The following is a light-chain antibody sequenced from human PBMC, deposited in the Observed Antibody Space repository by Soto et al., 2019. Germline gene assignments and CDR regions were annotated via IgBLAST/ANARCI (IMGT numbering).Light chain of an antibody. Sequence: DIVMTQSPDSLAVSLGERATINCKSSQSVLFSSNNKNYLAWYQQKSGQPPKLLIYWASTRESGVPDRFSGSGSGTDFTLTIGSLQAEDVAVYYCQQYYSDPWTFGQGTKVEIK. J-gene: IGKJ1*01. CDR2: WAS. CDR3: QQYYSDPWT. CDR1: QSVLFSSNNKNY. V-gene: IGKV4-1*01.